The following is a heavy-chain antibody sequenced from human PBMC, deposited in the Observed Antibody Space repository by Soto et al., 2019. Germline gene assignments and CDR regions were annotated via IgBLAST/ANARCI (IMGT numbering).Heavy chain of an antibody. J-gene: IGHJ1*01. V-gene: IGHV4-4*02. CDR1: GGSPSPNKQ. CDR2: IYPSGST. D-gene: IGHD3-10*01. Sequence: SETLRLPWGVSGGSPSPNKQWSCGLQPRGKGLDWIGEIYPSGSTNYTPSLKSRVTISVDKSKNQFSLKLSSVTAADTAVYYCASEGHAYYRSGIAFWGQGSLVIGSS. CDR3: ASEGHAYYRSGIAF.